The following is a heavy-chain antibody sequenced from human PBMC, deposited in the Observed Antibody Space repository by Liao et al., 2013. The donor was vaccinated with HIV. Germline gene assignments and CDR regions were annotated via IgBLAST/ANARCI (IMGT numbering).Heavy chain of an antibody. J-gene: IGHJ4*02. CDR3: ARGRKGITIFGVVKAPYYFDY. D-gene: IGHD3-3*01. CDR2: IYTSGST. Sequence: QVQLQESGPGLVKPSETLSLTCTVSGGSISSYYWSWIRQPAGKGLEWLGRIYTSGSTNYNPSLKSRVTMSVDTSKNQFSLKLSSVTAADTAVYYCARGRKGITIFGVVKAPYYFDYWGQGTLVTVSS. V-gene: IGHV4-4*07. CDR1: GGSISSYY.